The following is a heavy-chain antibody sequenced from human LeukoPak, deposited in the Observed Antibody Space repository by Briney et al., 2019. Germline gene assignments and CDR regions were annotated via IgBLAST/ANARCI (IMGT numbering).Heavy chain of an antibody. CDR3: ARADSVATEEFYDY. Sequence: RGSLRLSCAASRFTFSEYYMSWIRYAPRKGLGWLSYINTSGGTVYYTDSVKGRFTVSRDNAKNSLFLQLNSLRADDTAVYYCARADSVATEEFYDYWGQGILVTVSS. D-gene: IGHD5-12*01. CDR2: INTSGGTV. CDR1: RFTFSEYY. V-gene: IGHV3-11*01. J-gene: IGHJ4*02.